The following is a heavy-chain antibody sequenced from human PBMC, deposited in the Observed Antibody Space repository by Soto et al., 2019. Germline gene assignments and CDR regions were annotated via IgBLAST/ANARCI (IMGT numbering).Heavy chain of an antibody. D-gene: IGHD2-2*01. CDR1: GGSISSGGYY. CDR2: IYYSGST. J-gene: IGHJ4*02. V-gene: IGHV4-31*03. Sequence: SETLSLTCTVSGGSISSGGYYWSWFRQHPGKGLEWIGYIYYSGSTYYNPSLKSRLTISVDTAKNQFSLKLSSVTSADTAIYYCARTARVPDFCGPGILVTVSS. CDR3: ARTARVPDF.